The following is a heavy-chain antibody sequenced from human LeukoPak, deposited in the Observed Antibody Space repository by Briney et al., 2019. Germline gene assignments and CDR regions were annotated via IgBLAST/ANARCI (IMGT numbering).Heavy chain of an antibody. CDR1: GYSLTTYY. J-gene: IGHJ4*02. D-gene: IGHD2-8*01. Sequence: ASVKVSCKASGYSLTTYYMHWVRQAPGQGLEWMGGIIPIFGTANYAQKFQGRVTITADESTSTAYMELSSLRSEDTAVYYCARVECTNGVCSTFFDYWGQGTLVTVSS. CDR2: IIPIFGTA. V-gene: IGHV1-69*13. CDR3: ARVECTNGVCSTFFDY.